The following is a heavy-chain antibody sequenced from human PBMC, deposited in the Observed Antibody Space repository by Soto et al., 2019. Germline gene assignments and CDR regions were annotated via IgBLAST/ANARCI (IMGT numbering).Heavy chain of an antibody. CDR2: LSYSGST. D-gene: IGHD2-15*01. V-gene: IGHV4-30-4*01. Sequence: QVQLQESGPGLVKPSQTLSLTCTVSGGSISSGNYYWSWIRQPPGKGLEWIGFLSYSGSTYYNLSIKSRITISVDTSKNQFSLNLSFVTAADTAVYCCATMGTPATRLSYFDFWGQGTLVTVSS. CDR1: GGSISSGNYY. CDR3: ATMGTPATRLSYFDF. J-gene: IGHJ4*02.